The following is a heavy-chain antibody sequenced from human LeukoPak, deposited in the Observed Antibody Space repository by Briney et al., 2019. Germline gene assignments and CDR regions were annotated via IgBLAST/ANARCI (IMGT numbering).Heavy chain of an antibody. Sequence: PGGSLRLSCAASGFTFSSYWTTWVRQAPGKGLEWVANINQDGSEKYYVDSVKGRFTISRDNPKNSLYLQMSGLRAEDTAVYYCARRGQRHYYDSSGYYSLDYWGQGTLVTVSS. CDR2: INQDGSEK. D-gene: IGHD3-22*01. CDR1: GFTFSSYW. CDR3: ARRGQRHYYDSSGYYSLDY. V-gene: IGHV3-7*01. J-gene: IGHJ4*02.